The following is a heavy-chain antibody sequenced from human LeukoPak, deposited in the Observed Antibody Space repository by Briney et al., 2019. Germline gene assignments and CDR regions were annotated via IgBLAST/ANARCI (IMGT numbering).Heavy chain of an antibody. V-gene: IGHV3-23*01. Sequence: GGSLRLSCAASGFTFSSYAMSWVRQAPGKGLEWASAISGSGGSTYYADSVKGRFTISRDNSKNTLYLQMNSLRAEDTAVYYCAKDEAYSSSGVGVDYWGQGTLVTVSS. J-gene: IGHJ4*02. CDR2: ISGSGGST. CDR1: GFTFSSYA. CDR3: AKDEAYSSSGVGVDY. D-gene: IGHD6-13*01.